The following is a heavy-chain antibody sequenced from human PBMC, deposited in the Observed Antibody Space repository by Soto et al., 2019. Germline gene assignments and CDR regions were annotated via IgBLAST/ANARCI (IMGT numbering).Heavy chain of an antibody. Sequence: SVKVSCKASGFTFTSSAVQWVRQARGQRLEWIGWIVVGSGNTNYAQKFQERVTITRDMSTSTAYVELSSLRSEDTAVYYCATFLGYCSGGSCYSVGAPGHYYYYGMDVWGQGTTVTVSS. D-gene: IGHD2-15*01. CDR2: IVVGSGNT. CDR1: GFTFTSSA. J-gene: IGHJ6*02. V-gene: IGHV1-58*01. CDR3: ATFLGYCSGGSCYSVGAPGHYYYYGMDV.